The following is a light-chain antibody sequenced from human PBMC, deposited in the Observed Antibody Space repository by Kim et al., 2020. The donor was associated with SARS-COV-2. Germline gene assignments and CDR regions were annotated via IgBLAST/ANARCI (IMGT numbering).Light chain of an antibody. Sequence: GQKVTISCSGSSSNIGNNYVSWYQQLPGTAPKLLIYDNNKRPSGIPDRFSGSKSATSATLGITGLQTGDEADYYCGTWDSSLSAGVFGGGTQLTVL. CDR2: DNN. CDR1: SSNIGNNY. CDR3: GTWDSSLSAGV. V-gene: IGLV1-51*01. J-gene: IGLJ2*01.